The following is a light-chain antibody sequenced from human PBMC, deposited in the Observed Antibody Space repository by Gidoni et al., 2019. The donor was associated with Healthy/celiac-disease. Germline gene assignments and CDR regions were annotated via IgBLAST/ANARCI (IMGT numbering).Light chain of an antibody. Sequence: IVMTQSPATLAVSSGERATLASRASQSVSSNVAWYQQNPSQAPRLLINGASTNATAVPPTFCGSGSAREFTLTISSLLSADFAVYYCRQYYNWPPCTFGQGTKLEIK. V-gene: IGKV3-15*01. CDR1: QSVSSN. CDR3: RQYYNWPPCT. J-gene: IGKJ2*02. CDR2: GAS.